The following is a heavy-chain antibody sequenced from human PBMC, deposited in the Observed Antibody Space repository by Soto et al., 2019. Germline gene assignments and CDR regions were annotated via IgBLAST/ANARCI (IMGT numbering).Heavy chain of an antibody. CDR1: GYTFPRYY. D-gene: IGHD4-17*01. J-gene: IGHJ4*02. CDR3: ARVSYGDYVGVDY. Sequence: QVQLVQSGAEVKKPGASVKVSCKASGYTFPRYYMHWVRQAPGQGLEWMGIINPSGGSTSYAQKFQGRVTMTRDTSTSTVYMELSSLRSEDTAVYYCARVSYGDYVGVDYWGQGTLVTVSS. CDR2: INPSGGST. V-gene: IGHV1-46*01.